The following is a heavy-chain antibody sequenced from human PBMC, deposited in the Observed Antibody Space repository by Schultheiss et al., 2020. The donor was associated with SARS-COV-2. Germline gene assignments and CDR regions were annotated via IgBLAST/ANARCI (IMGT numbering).Heavy chain of an antibody. CDR3: AKEMYYYGSGSSYFDY. V-gene: IGHV3-33*06. Sequence: GGSLRLSCAASGFTFSSYGMHWVRQAPGKGLEWVAVIWYDGSNKYYADSVKGRFTISRDNSKNTLYLQINSLRAEDTAVYYCAKEMYYYGSGSSYFDYWGQGALVTVSS. CDR1: GFTFSSYG. J-gene: IGHJ4*02. CDR2: IWYDGSNK. D-gene: IGHD3-10*01.